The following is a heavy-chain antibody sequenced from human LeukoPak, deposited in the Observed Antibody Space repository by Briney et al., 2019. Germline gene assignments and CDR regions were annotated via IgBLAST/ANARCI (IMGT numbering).Heavy chain of an antibody. J-gene: IGHJ3*02. D-gene: IGHD3-16*01. CDR2: TYYRSKWYT. CDR3: ASSSLRGSDAFDI. Sequence: SQTLSLTCAISGDSVSNNNAAWNWIRQSPARGLEWLGRTYYRSKWYTDDAVSVSSRITLNPDASKHQFSLQLNSVTPEDTAVYYCASSSLRGSDAFDIWGQGTVVTVSS. CDR1: GDSVSNNNAA. V-gene: IGHV6-1*01.